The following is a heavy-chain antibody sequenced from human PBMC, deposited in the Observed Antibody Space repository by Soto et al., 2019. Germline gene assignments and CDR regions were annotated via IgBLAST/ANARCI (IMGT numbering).Heavy chain of an antibody. Sequence: WASVKVSCKASGGTFSSYAISWVRQAPGQGLEWMGGIIPIFGTANYAQKFQGRVTITADESTSTAYMELSSLRSEDTAVYYCARRGGYSGYDDRGYYYYYGMDVWGQGTTVTVSS. CDR3: ARRGGYSGYDDRGYYYYYGMDV. CDR2: IIPIFGTA. CDR1: GGTFSSYA. D-gene: IGHD5-12*01. V-gene: IGHV1-69*13. J-gene: IGHJ6*02.